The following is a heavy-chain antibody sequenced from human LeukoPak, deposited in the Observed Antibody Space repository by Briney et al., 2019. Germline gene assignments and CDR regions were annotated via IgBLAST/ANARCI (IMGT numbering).Heavy chain of an antibody. CDR3: ARDRELAHCVTTSCDHYYYYYMDV. CDR2: ISGTSDNI. J-gene: IGHJ6*03. CDR1: GFTFSTYN. V-gene: IGHV3-48*04. D-gene: IGHD2-2*01. Sequence: PGGSLRLSCAASGFTFSTYNMNWVRQAPGKGLEWVSYISGTSDNIYYADSVKGRFTISRDNAKNSLYLQMNGLGAEDTAVYYCARDRELAHCVTTSCDHYYYYYMDVWGKGTTVTVSS.